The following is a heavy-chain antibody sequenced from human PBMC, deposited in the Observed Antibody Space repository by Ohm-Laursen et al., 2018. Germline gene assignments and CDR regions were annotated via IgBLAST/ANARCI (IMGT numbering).Heavy chain of an antibody. CDR1: SVSISSYY. CDR3: ARVRAVAGYYGMDA. CDR2: IYYSGST. V-gene: IGHV4-59*08. Sequence: SQTLSLTCAVSSVSISSYYWTWIRQPPGKGLEWIGYIYYSGSTNYSPSLRSRVTISLDTSKNQFSLKLSSVAAADTAVYYCARVRAVAGYYGMDAWGQGTTATVSS. D-gene: IGHD6-19*01. J-gene: IGHJ6*02.